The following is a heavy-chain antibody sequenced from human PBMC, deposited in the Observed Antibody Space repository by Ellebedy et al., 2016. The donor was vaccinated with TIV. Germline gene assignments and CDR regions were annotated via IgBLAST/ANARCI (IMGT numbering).Heavy chain of an antibody. CDR1: GLTFSRFW. V-gene: IGHV3-7*01. D-gene: IGHD6-13*01. J-gene: IGHJ4*02. Sequence: GESLKISCAASGLTFSRFWMIWARQAPGKGLEWVANINQDGSAGYYVDSVKGRFNISRDNAKNSLYLQMKSLRAEDTAVYYCAGPAAVGTKAFDYWGQGTLVTVSS. CDR2: INQDGSAG. CDR3: AGPAAVGTKAFDY.